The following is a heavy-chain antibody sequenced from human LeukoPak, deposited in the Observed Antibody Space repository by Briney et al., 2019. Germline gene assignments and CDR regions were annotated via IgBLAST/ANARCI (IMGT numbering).Heavy chain of an antibody. Sequence: GGSLRLSCAASGFTFSSYWMHWVRQAPGKGLVWVSRINSDGGNSHYADSVKGRFTISRDNAKNTVYLQMNSLRAEDTAVYYCARGSSSPGDYWGQGTLVTVSS. V-gene: IGHV3-74*01. CDR2: INSDGGNS. J-gene: IGHJ4*02. CDR1: GFTFSSYW. D-gene: IGHD6-13*01. CDR3: ARGSSSPGDY.